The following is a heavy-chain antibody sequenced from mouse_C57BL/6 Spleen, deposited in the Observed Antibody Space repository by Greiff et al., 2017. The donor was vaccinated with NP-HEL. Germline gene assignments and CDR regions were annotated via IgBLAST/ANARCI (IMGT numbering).Heavy chain of an antibody. D-gene: IGHD1-1*02. V-gene: IGHV1-53*01. Sequence: VQLQQPGTELVKPGASVKLSCKSSGYTFTSYWMHWVKQRPGQGLEWIGNINPSNGGTTSNEKFKSKATLTVDKSSSTDYMQLSRLTSEDSAVYYCARGGYYAMDYWGQGTSVTVSS. CDR1: GYTFTSYW. CDR3: ARGGYYAMDY. J-gene: IGHJ4*01. CDR2: INPSNGGT.